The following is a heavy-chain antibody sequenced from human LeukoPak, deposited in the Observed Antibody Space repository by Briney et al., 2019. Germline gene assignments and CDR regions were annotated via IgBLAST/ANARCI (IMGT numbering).Heavy chain of an antibody. V-gene: IGHV1-18*01. CDR1: GYTFTSYG. D-gene: IGHD4-11*01. CDR2: ISAYNGNT. J-gene: IGHJ4*02. CDR3: ARISPEPYSNDY. Sequence: ASVKVSCKAPGYTFTSYGISWVRQAPGQGLEWMGWISAYNGNTNYAQKLQGRVTMTTDTSTSTAYMELRSLRSDDTAVYYCARISPEPYSNDYWGQGTLVTVSS.